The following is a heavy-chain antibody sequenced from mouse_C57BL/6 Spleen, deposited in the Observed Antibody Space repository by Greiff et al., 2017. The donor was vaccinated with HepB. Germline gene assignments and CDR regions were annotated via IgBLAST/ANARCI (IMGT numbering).Heavy chain of an antibody. CDR2: IDPETGGT. D-gene: IGHD2-4*01. Sequence: LQQSGAELVRPGASVTLSCKASGYTFTDYEMHWVKQTPVHGLEWIGAIDPETGGTAYNQKFKGKAILTADKSSSTAYMELRSLTSEDSAVYYCTRSGDYDGGYAMDYWGQGTSVTVSS. CDR1: GYTFTDYE. V-gene: IGHV1-15*01. J-gene: IGHJ4*01. CDR3: TRSGDYDGGYAMDY.